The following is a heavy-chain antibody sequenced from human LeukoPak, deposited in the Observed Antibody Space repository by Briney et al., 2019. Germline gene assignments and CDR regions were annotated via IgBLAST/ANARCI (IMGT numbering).Heavy chain of an antibody. CDR3: ARARRRDDAFDI. Sequence: GGSLRLSCAASGFTFSSYAMSWVRQAPGKGLEWVSAISGSGGSTYYADSVKGRFTISRDNAKNSLYLQMNSLRAEDTAVYYCARARRRDDAFDIWGQGTMVTVSS. D-gene: IGHD5-24*01. J-gene: IGHJ3*02. CDR2: ISGSGGST. CDR1: GFTFSSYA. V-gene: IGHV3-23*01.